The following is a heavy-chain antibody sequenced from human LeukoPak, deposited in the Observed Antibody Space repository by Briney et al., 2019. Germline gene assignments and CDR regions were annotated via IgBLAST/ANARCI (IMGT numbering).Heavy chain of an antibody. CDR1: GFTFSTYW. D-gene: IGHD3-22*01. V-gene: IGHV3-74*03. J-gene: IGHJ4*02. CDR3: TRARLRYDSSTYSRGTFDY. CDR2: INNDGSTT. Sequence: GGSLRLSCAASGFTFSTYWVHWVRQAPGKGLVWVSRINNDGSTTTYADSVKGRFTISRDSAQNTLYLQMNSLAAEDTAVYYCTRARLRYDSSTYSRGTFDYWGQGTLVAVSS.